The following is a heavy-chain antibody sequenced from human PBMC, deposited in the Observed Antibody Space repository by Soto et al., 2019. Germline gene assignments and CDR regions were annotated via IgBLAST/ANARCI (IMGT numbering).Heavy chain of an antibody. CDR3: ARIKYSSGWYEGISFGTAPLFDY. CDR1: GFSLSNARMG. Sequence: QVTLKESGPVLVKPTETLTLTCTVSGFSLSNARMGVSWIRQPPGKALEWLAHIFSNDEKSYSTSLKSRLTISKDTSKSQVVLTMTNMDPVDTATYYCARIKYSSGWYEGISFGTAPLFDYWGQGTLVTVSS. J-gene: IGHJ4*02. V-gene: IGHV2-26*01. D-gene: IGHD6-19*01. CDR2: IFSNDEK.